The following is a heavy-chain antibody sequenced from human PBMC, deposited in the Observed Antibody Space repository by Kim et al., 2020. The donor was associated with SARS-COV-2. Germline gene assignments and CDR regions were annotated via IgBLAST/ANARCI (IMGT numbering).Heavy chain of an antibody. CDR1: GFTFSSYS. J-gene: IGHJ6*02. Sequence: GGSLRLSCAASGFTFSSYSMNWVRQAPGKGLEWVSSISSSSSYIYYADSVKGRFTISRDNAKNSLYLQMNSLRAEDTAVYYCAREGYSYAESYYGMDVWGQGTTVTVSS. D-gene: IGHD5-18*01. V-gene: IGHV3-21*01. CDR3: AREGYSYAESYYGMDV. CDR2: ISSSSSYI.